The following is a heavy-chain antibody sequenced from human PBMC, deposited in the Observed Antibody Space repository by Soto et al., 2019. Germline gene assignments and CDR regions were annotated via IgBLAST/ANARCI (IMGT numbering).Heavy chain of an antibody. J-gene: IGHJ6*02. CDR2: IDPSDSYT. D-gene: IGHD2-15*01. CDR3: ARLLAHYCSGGSCYRYYYYGMDV. CDR1: GYSFTSYW. Sequence: GESLKISCKGSGYSFTSYWISWVRQMPGKGLEWMGRIDPSDSYTNYSPSFQGHVTISADKSISTAYLQWSSLKASDTAMYYCARLLAHYCSGGSCYRYYYYGMDVWGQGTTVTVS. V-gene: IGHV5-10-1*01.